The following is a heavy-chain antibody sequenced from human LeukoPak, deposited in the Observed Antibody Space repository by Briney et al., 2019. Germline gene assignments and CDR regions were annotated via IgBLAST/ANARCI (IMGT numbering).Heavy chain of an antibody. D-gene: IGHD3-3*01. CDR2: ISSSSSYI. V-gene: IGHV3-21*01. CDR1: GFTFSSYS. Sequence: GGSLRLSCAASGFTFSSYSMNWVRQAPGKGLEWVSSISSSSSYIYYADSVKGRFTISRDNAKNSLYLQMNSPRAEDTAVYYCARDKEGHDFWSGYVGYWGQGTLVTVSS. J-gene: IGHJ4*02. CDR3: ARDKEGHDFWSGYVGY.